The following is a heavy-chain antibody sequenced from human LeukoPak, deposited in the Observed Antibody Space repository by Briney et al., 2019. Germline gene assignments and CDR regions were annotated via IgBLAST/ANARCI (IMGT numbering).Heavy chain of an antibody. J-gene: IGHJ4*02. CDR3: ARGGSSCDYYFDY. Sequence: PSETLSLTCTVSGDSISSSSYYWGWIRQPPGKGLEWIGRIYYSGSTYYNPSLKSRVTISVDTSKNQFSLKLSSVTAADTAVYYCARGGSSCDYYFDYWGQGTLVTVSS. D-gene: IGHD2-2*01. V-gene: IGHV4-39*01. CDR1: GDSISSSSYY. CDR2: IYYSGST.